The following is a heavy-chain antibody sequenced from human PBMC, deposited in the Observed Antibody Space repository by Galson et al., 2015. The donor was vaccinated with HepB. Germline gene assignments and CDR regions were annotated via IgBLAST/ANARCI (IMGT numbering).Heavy chain of an antibody. CDR2: ISSGGSDT. CDR1: GFTFSDYY. CDR3: ATQGLPGVWAPPDN. D-gene: IGHD3-9*01. V-gene: IGHV3-11*03. Sequence: SLRLSCAASGFTFSDYYMHWIRQAPGKGLEWVSWISSGGSDTNYADSVRGRFTVSRDNAKNSLYLQMISLRAEDTAVYYCATQGLPGVWAPPDNWGQGILVTVPS. J-gene: IGHJ4*02.